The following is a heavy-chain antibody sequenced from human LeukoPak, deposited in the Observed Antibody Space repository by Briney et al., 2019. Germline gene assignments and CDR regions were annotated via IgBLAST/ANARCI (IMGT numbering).Heavy chain of an antibody. V-gene: IGHV3-20*04. J-gene: IGHJ4*02. CDR3: AREALGSCSSSTCFVDY. CDR2: INWNGGST. Sequence: GGSLRLSCAASGFTFDDYGMSWVRQAPGKGLEWVSGINWNGGSTGYADSVKGRFTISRDNAKNSLFLQMNSLRAEDTAVYYCAREALGSCSSSTCFVDYWGQGTLVTVSS. D-gene: IGHD2-2*01. CDR1: GFTFDDYG.